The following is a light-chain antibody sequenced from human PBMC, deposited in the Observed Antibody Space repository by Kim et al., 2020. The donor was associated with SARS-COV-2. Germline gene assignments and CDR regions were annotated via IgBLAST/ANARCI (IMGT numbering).Light chain of an antibody. CDR2: GAS. CDR1: QSVSSSY. J-gene: IGKJ1*01. Sequence: SPGERATPSCRASQSVSSSYLAWYQQKPGQAPRLLIYGASSRATGIPDRFSGSGSGTDFTLTISRLEPEDFAVYYCQQYGSPPWTFGQGTKVDIK. CDR3: QQYGSPPWT. V-gene: IGKV3-20*01.